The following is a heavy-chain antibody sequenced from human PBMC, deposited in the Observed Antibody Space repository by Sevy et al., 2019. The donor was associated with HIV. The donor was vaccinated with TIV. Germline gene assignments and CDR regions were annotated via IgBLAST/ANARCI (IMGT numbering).Heavy chain of an antibody. CDR1: GSTLTKLS. CDR2: FDREDDKT. D-gene: IGHD3-22*01. Sequence: ASVKVSCKVSGSTLTKLSMHWVRQAPGKGLEWVATFDREDDKTIYAQQFQGRVTMTEDTSTDTAYMELKSLRSEDTAVYYCATTKDYYESSGYPFDYWGQGTQVTVSS. V-gene: IGHV1-24*01. CDR3: ATTKDYYESSGYPFDY. J-gene: IGHJ4*02.